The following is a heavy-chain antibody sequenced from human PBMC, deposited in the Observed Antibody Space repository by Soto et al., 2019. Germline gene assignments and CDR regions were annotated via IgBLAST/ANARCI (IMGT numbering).Heavy chain of an antibody. V-gene: IGHV3-30-3*01. CDR1: GFSFSSYA. D-gene: IGHD6-19*01. Sequence: QVRLVESGGGVVQPGRSLRLSCTASGFSFSSYAMYWFRQPPGKGLEWVAVISHDGINKHYAESVKGRVTVSRDNSNHSLDLQLNSLRGEETAMYYCARDMYSSDYFVKWFEPWGQGTLVTVSS. CDR3: ARDMYSSDYFVKWFEP. CDR2: ISHDGINK. J-gene: IGHJ5*02.